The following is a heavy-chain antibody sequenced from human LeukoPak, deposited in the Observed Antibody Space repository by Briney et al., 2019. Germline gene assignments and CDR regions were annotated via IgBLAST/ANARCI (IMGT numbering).Heavy chain of an antibody. CDR2: ISGSGTTI. CDR1: GFTFIDFG. V-gene: IGHV3-48*03. D-gene: IGHD4-11*01. CDR3: ARSAYAYSFDY. J-gene: IGHJ4*02. Sequence: GSLKLSCAASGFTFIDFGVNWVRQAPGKGLEWVSYISGSGTTIYYADSVKGRFAISRDNVKNSLSLQMNSLRAEDTAVYYCARSAYAYSFDYWGQGTLVSVSS.